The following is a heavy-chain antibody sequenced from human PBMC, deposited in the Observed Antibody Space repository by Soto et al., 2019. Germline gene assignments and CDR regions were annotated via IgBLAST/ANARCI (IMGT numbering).Heavy chain of an antibody. CDR1: GFTFSAYG. CDR3: AIEEYDYYYGMEV. J-gene: IGHJ6*02. CDR2: ISSDGSNK. Sequence: GESLRLSCAASGFTFSAYGMHWVRQAPGKGPEWVAVISSDGSNKYYADSVKGRFTISRDNSKNTLYLQMNSLRAEDTAVYYCAIEEYDYYYGMEVWGQGTTVTVSS. D-gene: IGHD6-6*01. V-gene: IGHV3-30*03.